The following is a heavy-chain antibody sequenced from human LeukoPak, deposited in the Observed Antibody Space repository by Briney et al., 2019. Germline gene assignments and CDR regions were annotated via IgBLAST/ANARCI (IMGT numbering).Heavy chain of an antibody. CDR2: IYYSGST. D-gene: IGHD2-15*01. V-gene: IGHV4-59*01. J-gene: IGHJ5*02. CDR3: AREGCSGGSCYNWFDP. Sequence: PSETLSLTCTVSGGSISSYYWSWLRQPPGKGLEWIGYIYYSGSTNYNPSLKSRVTISVDTSKKQFSLKLSSVTAADTAVYYCAREGCSGGSCYNWFDPWGQGTLVTVSS. CDR1: GGSISSYY.